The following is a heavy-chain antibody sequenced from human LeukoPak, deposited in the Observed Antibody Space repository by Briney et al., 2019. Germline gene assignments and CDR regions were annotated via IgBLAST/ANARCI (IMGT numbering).Heavy chain of an antibody. J-gene: IGHJ4*02. D-gene: IGHD3/OR15-3a*01. Sequence: GGSLRLSCAASGFTVGSNYMNWVRQAPGKGLEWVSVIYSGGSAYYADSVKGRFTISRDNSKNTLYLQVNNVRPEDTAIYYCLKGGWAAIGPPKDWGPGTLVTVSS. CDR1: GFTVGSNY. CDR3: LKGGWAAIGPPKD. CDR2: IYSGGSA. V-gene: IGHV3-66*01.